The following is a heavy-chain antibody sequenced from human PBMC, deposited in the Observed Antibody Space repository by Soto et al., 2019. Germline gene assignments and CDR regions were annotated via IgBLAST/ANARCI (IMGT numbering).Heavy chain of an antibody. V-gene: IGHV4-59*11. CDR3: ARTLDYGHMDV. D-gene: IGHD3-16*01. CDR1: GDSIRNQY. Sequence: SETLSLTCTVSGDSIRNQYWSWIRRPPGKGLEWIGYIYNSGSTKYNPSLKSRLTISVDTSKDQFSLKLTSVTAADTAVYYCARTLDYGHMDVWGKGTTVTVSS. CDR2: IYNSGST. J-gene: IGHJ6*03.